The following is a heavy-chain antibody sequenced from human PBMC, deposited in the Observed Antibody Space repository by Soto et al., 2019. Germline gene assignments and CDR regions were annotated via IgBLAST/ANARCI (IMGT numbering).Heavy chain of an antibody. Sequence: DVQLLESGGGVVQPGGSLRLSCAASGFTFSKYAMIWVRQAPGKGQEWVSDITGSGGTIEYADSVKGRFTIARDNSQNTVHMQMNSTRAEEAAMYYCAKAAVYGGGLWLVSEWGHGTLV. D-gene: IGHD2-15*01. V-gene: IGHV3-23*01. CDR2: ITGSGGTI. J-gene: IGHJ4*01. CDR3: AKAAVYGGGLWLVSE. CDR1: GFTFSKYA.